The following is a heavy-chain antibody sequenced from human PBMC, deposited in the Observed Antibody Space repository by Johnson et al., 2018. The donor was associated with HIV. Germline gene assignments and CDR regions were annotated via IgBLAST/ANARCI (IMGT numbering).Heavy chain of an antibody. V-gene: IGHV3-33*08. J-gene: IGHJ3*01. CDR2: IWYDGSNN. Sequence: QVQLVESGGGLVQPGGSLRLSCAASGFTFSSYAMHWVRQAPGKGLEWVAVIWYDGSNNYYADSVKGRFTISRDNSKNTLYLQRNSLRVEDTAVYYCARYPIRDDAFDVWGQGTMVTVSS. D-gene: IGHD5-12*01. CDR3: ARYPIRDDAFDV. CDR1: GFTFSSYA.